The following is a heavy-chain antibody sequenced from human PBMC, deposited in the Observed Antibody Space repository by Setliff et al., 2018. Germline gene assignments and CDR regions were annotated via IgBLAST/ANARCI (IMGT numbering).Heavy chain of an antibody. V-gene: IGHV3-72*01. D-gene: IGHD5-18*01. J-gene: IGHJ4*02. Sequence: GSLRLSCAASGFTFSSYWMSWVRQAPGKGLEWVGRIRNKDNSYTTEYAASVKGRFTISRDNAKNSLYLQMNSLRAEDTAVYYCARVYAYSYGFDSWGQGTQVTVSS. CDR2: IRNKDNSYTT. CDR3: ARVYAYSYGFDS. CDR1: GFTFSSYW.